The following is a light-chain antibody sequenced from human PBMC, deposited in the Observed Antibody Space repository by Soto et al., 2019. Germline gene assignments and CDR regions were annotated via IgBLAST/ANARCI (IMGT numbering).Light chain of an antibody. CDR2: AAF. Sequence: DIQMTQSPSSLSASVGDRVTITCRESQSISSYLNWYQQKPGKAPKLLIYAAFSLQSGVPSVFSGSGSGTDFTLTISILQPEDFASYYCLQSYSTPFTFGPGTKVDI. J-gene: IGKJ3*01. CDR3: LQSYSTPFT. V-gene: IGKV1-39*01. CDR1: QSISSY.